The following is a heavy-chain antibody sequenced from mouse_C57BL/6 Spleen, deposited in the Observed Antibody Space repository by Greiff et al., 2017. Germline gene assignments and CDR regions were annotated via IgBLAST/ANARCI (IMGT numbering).Heavy chain of an antibody. CDR1: GFTFSSYA. Sequence: EVKLEESGEGLVKPGGSLKLSCAASGFTFSSYAMSWVRQTPEKRLEWVAYISSGGDYIYYADTVKGRFTISRDNARNTLYLQMSSLKTEDTAIYYGTRDPITTGGGGYYFDYWGQGTTLTVSS. CDR3: TRDPITTGGGGYYFDY. D-gene: IGHD1-2*01. CDR2: ISSGGDYI. V-gene: IGHV5-9-1*02. J-gene: IGHJ2*01.